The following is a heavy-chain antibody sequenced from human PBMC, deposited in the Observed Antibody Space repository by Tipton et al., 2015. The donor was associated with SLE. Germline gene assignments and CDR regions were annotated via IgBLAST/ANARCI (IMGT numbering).Heavy chain of an antibody. V-gene: IGHV3-30*19. J-gene: IGHJ3*01. CDR2: ILYDGSNK. CDR3: ARERKYVVSLRAVVAADL. Sequence: LSLTCGVYGGSFIGYFWSWIRQPPGKGLEWVAVILYDGSNKYYVDSVKGRFTISRDNTKNTLYLQMTSLRAEDTAVYYCARERKYVVSLRAVVAADLWGQGTVVTVSS. D-gene: IGHD2-15*01. CDR1: GGSFIGYF.